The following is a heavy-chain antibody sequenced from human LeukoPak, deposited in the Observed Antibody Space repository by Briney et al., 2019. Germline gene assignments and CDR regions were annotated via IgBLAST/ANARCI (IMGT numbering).Heavy chain of an antibody. D-gene: IGHD3-9*01. CDR3: ARDFRYYDILTGLDAFDI. V-gene: IGHV3-30*19. CDR1: GFTFTNYG. CDR2: ISYDGSNK. Sequence: PGGSLRLSCAASGFTFTNYGMHWVRQAPGKGLEWVAVISYDGSNKYYADSVKGRFTISRDNSKNTLYLQMNSLRAEDTAVYYCARDFRYYDILTGLDAFDIWGQGTMVTVSS. J-gene: IGHJ3*02.